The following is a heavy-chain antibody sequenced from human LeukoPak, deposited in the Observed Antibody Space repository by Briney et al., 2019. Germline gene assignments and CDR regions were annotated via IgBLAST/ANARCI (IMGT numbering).Heavy chain of an antibody. CDR1: EFTFSASA. Sequence: PGGSLRLSCAASEFTFSASAMHWVRQASGKGLEWVGRIRSKANSYATAYAASVEGRSTISRDDSENTAYLQVNSLKTEDTAVYYCTTILYGDYGTFDIWGQGTMVTVSS. D-gene: IGHD4-17*01. V-gene: IGHV3-73*01. CDR3: TTILYGDYGTFDI. J-gene: IGHJ3*02. CDR2: IRSKANSYAT.